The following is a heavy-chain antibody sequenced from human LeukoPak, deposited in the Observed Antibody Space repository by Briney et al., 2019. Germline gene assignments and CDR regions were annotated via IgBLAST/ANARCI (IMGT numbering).Heavy chain of an antibody. V-gene: IGHV3-48*04. D-gene: IGHD2-2*01. CDR1: GFTFSSYG. Sequence: GGSLRLSCAASGFTFSSYGMTWVRQAPGKGLEWVSYISSSSSTIYYADSVKGRFTISRDNSKNPLYLQMNSLRTEDTAVYYCASLAGYCSSTSCYFGVPYYYYMDVWGKGTTVTVSS. CDR2: ISSSSSTI. CDR3: ASLAGYCSSTSCYFGVPYYYYMDV. J-gene: IGHJ6*03.